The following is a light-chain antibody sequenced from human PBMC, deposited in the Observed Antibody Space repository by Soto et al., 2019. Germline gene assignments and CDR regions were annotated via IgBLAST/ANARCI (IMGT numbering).Light chain of an antibody. V-gene: IGKV1-33*01. J-gene: IGKJ4*01. CDR3: QQYDNLPLT. Sequence: DIQMTQSPSSLSASVGDRVTITCQASQDISNYLNWYQQKPGKAPKLLIYGASNLETGVPSRFSGSGSGTDFTFTINSLQPEDIATYSCQQYDNLPLTFGGGTKVDIK. CDR2: GAS. CDR1: QDISNY.